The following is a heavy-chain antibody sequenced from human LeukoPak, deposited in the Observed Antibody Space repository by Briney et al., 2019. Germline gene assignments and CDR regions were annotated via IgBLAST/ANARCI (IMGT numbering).Heavy chain of an antibody. V-gene: IGHV3-21*01. J-gene: IGHJ6*04. CDR2: ISSSSSYI. Sequence: GGSLRLSCAASGFTFSSYSMNWARQAPGKGLEWVSSISSSSSYIYYADSVKGRFTISRDNAKNSLYLQMNSLRAEDTAVYYCATLTKGYYYGMDVWGKGTTVTVSS. CDR3: ATLTKGYYYGMDV. CDR1: GFTFSSYS. D-gene: IGHD4/OR15-4a*01.